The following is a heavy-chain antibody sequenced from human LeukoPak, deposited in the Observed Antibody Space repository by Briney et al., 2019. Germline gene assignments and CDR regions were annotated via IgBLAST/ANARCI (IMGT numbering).Heavy chain of an antibody. Sequence: SETLSLTCTVSGGSITSYYWSSIRQPPGKGLEWIGYIYSSGSTKYSPSLKSRVAISLDTSKNDFSLRLSSVTAADTAVYYCARDRGYGGIFDYWGQGTLVTVYS. J-gene: IGHJ4*02. CDR3: ARDRGYGGIFDY. CDR1: GGSITSYY. CDR2: IYSSGST. D-gene: IGHD4-23*01. V-gene: IGHV4-59*13.